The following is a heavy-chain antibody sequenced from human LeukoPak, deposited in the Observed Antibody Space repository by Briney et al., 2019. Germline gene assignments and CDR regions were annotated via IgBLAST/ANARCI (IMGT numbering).Heavy chain of an antibody. J-gene: IGHJ4*02. D-gene: IGHD3-22*01. Sequence: ASVKVSCKASGYTFTGFYMHWVRQAPGQGLEWMGIINPSGGSTSYAQKFQGRVTMTRDTSTSTVYVELSSLRPDDTAVYYCARDRYYDTSGDYWGQGTLVTVSS. CDR3: ARDRYYDTSGDY. CDR2: INPSGGST. V-gene: IGHV1-46*01. CDR1: GYTFTGFY.